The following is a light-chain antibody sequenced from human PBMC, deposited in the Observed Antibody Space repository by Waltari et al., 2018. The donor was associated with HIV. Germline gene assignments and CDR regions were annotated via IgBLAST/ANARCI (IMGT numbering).Light chain of an antibody. Sequence: SYELTQPPSVSVSPGQTATITCSGEQLGNKYATWYQQRPGQSPLLLIYEDKERPSGIPERFSGSNSGNTATLTITGTQAMDEADYYCQAWDSSTAVFGGGTKVTVL. CDR3: QAWDSSTAV. V-gene: IGLV3-1*01. CDR2: EDK. CDR1: QLGNKY. J-gene: IGLJ2*01.